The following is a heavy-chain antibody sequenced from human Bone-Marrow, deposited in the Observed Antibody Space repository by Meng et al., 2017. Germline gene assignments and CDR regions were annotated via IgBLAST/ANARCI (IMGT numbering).Heavy chain of an antibody. CDR1: GYSISSGYY. Sequence: SQTRSLTGAVSGYSISSGYYWSWIRQHPGKGLEWIGYIYYSGSTYYNPSLKSRVTISVDTSKNQFSLKLSSVTAADTAVYYCARGLREGYDSSGYYLPDYWGQGTLVTVSS. CDR2: IYYSGST. V-gene: IGHV4-31*02. CDR3: ARGLREGYDSSGYYLPDY. D-gene: IGHD3-22*01. J-gene: IGHJ4*02.